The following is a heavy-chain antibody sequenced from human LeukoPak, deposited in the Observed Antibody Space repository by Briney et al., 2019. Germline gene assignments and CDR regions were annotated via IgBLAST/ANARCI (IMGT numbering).Heavy chain of an antibody. D-gene: IGHD3-22*01. CDR2: INSDGRRT. J-gene: IGHJ4*02. V-gene: IGHV3-74*01. Sequence: GGSLRLSCAASGFTFSSYWMHWVRQGPGKGLVWVSRINSDGRRTIYADSVKGRFTISRDSAKNTLYLQMNSLRAEDTAVYYCAGEVGDYYDSSGSFGYWGQGTLVTVSS. CDR1: GFTFSSYW. CDR3: AGEVGDYYDSSGSFGY.